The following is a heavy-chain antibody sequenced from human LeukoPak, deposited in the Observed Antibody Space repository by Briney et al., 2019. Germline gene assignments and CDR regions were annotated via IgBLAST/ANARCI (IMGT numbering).Heavy chain of an antibody. V-gene: IGHV3-30*02. J-gene: IGHJ4*02. CDR1: GFTFSSCG. D-gene: IGHD6-19*01. CDR2: IRYDGSNK. Sequence: PGGSLRLSCAASGFTFSSCGMHWVRQAPGKGLEWVAFIRYDGSNKYYADSVKGRFTISRDNSKNTLYLQMNSLRAEDTAVYYCAKDRRYSSGWYNFDYWGQGTLVTVSS. CDR3: AKDRRYSSGWYNFDY.